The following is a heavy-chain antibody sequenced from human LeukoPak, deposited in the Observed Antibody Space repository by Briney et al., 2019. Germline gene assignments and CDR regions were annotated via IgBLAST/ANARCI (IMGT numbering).Heavy chain of an antibody. CDR3: ARDYMMVNWFDP. CDR1: GVTFSSYA. CDR2: ISYDGSNK. Sequence: PGGSLRLSCAASGVTFSSYAMHWVRQAPGKGLEWVAVISYDGSNKYYADSVKGRFTISRDNSKNTLYLQMDSLRAEDTAVYYCARDYMMVNWFDPWGQGTLVTVSS. V-gene: IGHV3-30-3*01. J-gene: IGHJ5*02. D-gene: IGHD2-8*01.